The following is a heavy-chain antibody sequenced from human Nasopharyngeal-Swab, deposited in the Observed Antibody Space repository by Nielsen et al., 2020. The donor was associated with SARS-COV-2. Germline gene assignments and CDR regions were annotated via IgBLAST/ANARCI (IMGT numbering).Heavy chain of an antibody. V-gene: IGHV5-51*01. D-gene: IGHD5-12*01. J-gene: IGHJ6*02. CDR2: IYPGDSDT. Sequence: KVSCKGSGYSLTSYWIGWVRQMPGKGLEWMGIIYPGDSDTRYSPSFQGQVTISADKSISTAYLQWSSLKASDTAMYYCARLGGYSGYGYYYYGMDVWGQGTTVTVSS. CDR1: GYSLTSYW. CDR3: ARLGGYSGYGYYYYGMDV.